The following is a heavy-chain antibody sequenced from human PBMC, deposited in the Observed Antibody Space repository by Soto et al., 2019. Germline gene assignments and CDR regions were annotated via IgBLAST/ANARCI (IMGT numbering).Heavy chain of an antibody. V-gene: IGHV5-51*01. J-gene: IGHJ4*02. Sequence: LGESLKISCKGSGYYFPSYWIGWVRQMPGKGLEWMGIFYPGDSDTRYSPSFQGQVTISADRSISTAYLQWSGLKPSDTAMYYCARQGNGAEGFDYWGQGTLVTVSS. CDR3: ARQGNGAEGFDY. CDR2: FYPGDSDT. D-gene: IGHD4-17*01. CDR1: GYYFPSYW.